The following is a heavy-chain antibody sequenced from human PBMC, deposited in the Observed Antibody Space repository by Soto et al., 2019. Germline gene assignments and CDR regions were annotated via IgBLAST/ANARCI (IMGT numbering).Heavy chain of an antibody. CDR1: GFTFSSYA. CDR2: ISGSGGST. CDR3: AKGELSYDFWSGYYIEVSFDD. D-gene: IGHD3-3*01. J-gene: IGHJ4*02. Sequence: HPGGSLRLSCAASGFTFSSYAMSWVRQAPGKGLEWVSAISGSGGSTYYADSVKGRFTTSRDNSKNTLYLQMNSLRAEDTAVYYCAKGELSYDFWSGYYIEVSFDDWGQGTLVTVAS. V-gene: IGHV3-23*01.